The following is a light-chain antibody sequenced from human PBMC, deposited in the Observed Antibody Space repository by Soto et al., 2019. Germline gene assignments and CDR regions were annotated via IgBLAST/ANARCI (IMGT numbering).Light chain of an antibody. J-gene: IGKJ4*01. CDR1: QSVNSW. CDR2: KAS. CDR3: QQYDSYSLT. V-gene: IGKV1-5*03. Sequence: DIQMTQSPSTLSASVGDRVIITCRASQSVNSWLAWYQQKPGKAPKLPIYKASSLESGVPSRFSGSASGTEFTLTISSLQPDDFATYYCQQYDSYSLTFGGGTTVEIK.